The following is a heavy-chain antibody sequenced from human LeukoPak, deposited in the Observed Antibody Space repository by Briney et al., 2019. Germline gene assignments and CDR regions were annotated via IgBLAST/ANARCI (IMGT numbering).Heavy chain of an antibody. Sequence: SETLSLTCAVYGGSFSGYYWSWIRQPPGKGLEWIGEINHSGSTNYNPSPKSRVTMSVDTSKNQFSLKLSSVTAADTAVYYCAREKRGYSYGYYYYYMDVWGKGTTVTISS. D-gene: IGHD5-18*01. J-gene: IGHJ6*03. CDR3: AREKRGYSYGYYYYYMDV. V-gene: IGHV4-34*01. CDR2: INHSGST. CDR1: GGSFSGYY.